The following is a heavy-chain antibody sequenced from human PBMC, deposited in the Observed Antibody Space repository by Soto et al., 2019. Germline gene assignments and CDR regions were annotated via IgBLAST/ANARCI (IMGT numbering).Heavy chain of an antibody. CDR3: ARGRVAGTLKYFQH. Sequence: SETLSLTCAVYGGSFSGYYWSWIRQPPGKGLEWIGEINHSGSTNYNPSLKSRVTISVDTSKNQFSLKLSSVTAADTAVYYCARGRVAGTLKYFQHWGQGTLVTVSS. CDR1: GGSFSGYY. V-gene: IGHV4-34*01. J-gene: IGHJ1*01. CDR2: INHSGST. D-gene: IGHD6-19*01.